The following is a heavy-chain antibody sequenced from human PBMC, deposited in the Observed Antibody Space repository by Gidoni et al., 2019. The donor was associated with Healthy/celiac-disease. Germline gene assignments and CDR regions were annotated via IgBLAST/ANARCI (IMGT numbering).Heavy chain of an antibody. CDR1: GFPFISSA. Sequence: EVQLLESGGGLVQPGGSLSLSCAASGFPFISSAICRVRQAPGKGLEWVSAISGSGGSTYYADSVKGRFTISRDNSKNTLYLQMNSLRAEDTAVYYCAKEGIVVVPAAVRGYYGMDVWGQGTTVTVSS. J-gene: IGHJ6*02. V-gene: IGHV3-23*01. CDR2: ISGSGGST. CDR3: AKEGIVVVPAAVRGYYGMDV. D-gene: IGHD2-2*01.